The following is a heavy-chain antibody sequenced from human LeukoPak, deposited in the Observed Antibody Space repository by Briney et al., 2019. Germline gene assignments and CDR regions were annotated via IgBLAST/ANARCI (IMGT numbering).Heavy chain of an antibody. CDR1: GGTFSSYT. CDR2: IIPILGIA. J-gene: IGHJ3*02. V-gene: IGHV1-69*02. Sequence: SVKVSCKASGGTFSSYTISWVRQAPGQGLEWIARIIPILGIANYAQKFQGRVTITADKSTSTAYMELSSLRSEDTAVYYCARSNSGFGVLDGAFDIWGQGTMVTVSS. D-gene: IGHD4-23*01. CDR3: ARSNSGFGVLDGAFDI.